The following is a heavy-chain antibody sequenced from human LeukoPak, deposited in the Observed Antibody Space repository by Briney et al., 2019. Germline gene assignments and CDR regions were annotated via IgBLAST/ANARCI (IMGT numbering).Heavy chain of an antibody. D-gene: IGHD3-10*01. J-gene: IGHJ4*02. CDR3: AKAFYGSGSYYNY. Sequence: GGSLRLSCAASGFTFNKFVMSWVRQAPGKGLEWVSAISGSGGNTYYADSVKGRFTISRDNSKNTLYLQMNSLRAEDTAVYYCAKAFYGSGSYYNYWGQGTLVTVSS. CDR1: GFTFNKFV. CDR2: ISGSGGNT. V-gene: IGHV3-23*01.